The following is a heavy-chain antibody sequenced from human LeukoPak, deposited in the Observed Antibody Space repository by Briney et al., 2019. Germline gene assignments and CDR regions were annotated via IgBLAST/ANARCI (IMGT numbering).Heavy chain of an antibody. J-gene: IGHJ6*02. CDR1: GFTFSSYG. CDR2: IWYDGSNK. Sequence: PGGSLRLSCAASGFTFSSYGMHWVRQAPGKGLEWVAVIWYDGSNKYYADSVKGRFTISRDNSKNTLYLQMNSLRAEDTAVYYCARGFGDWLLQLSIRVYYYYGMDVWGQGTTVTVSS. CDR3: ARGFGDWLLQLSIRVYYYYGMDV. D-gene: IGHD2-15*01. V-gene: IGHV3-33*01.